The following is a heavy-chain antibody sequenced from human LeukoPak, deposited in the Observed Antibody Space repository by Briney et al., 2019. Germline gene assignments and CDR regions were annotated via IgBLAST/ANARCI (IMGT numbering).Heavy chain of an antibody. V-gene: IGHV1-8*01. CDR2: MNPNSGNT. D-gene: IGHD3-10*01. Sequence: ASVKVSCKASGYTFTSYDINWVRQATGQGLEWMGWMNPNSGNTGYAQKFQGRVTMTRNTSISTAYMELSSLRSEDTAVYYCARATSSSGSYYNYYYYYYMDVWGKGTTVTISS. CDR1: GYTFTSYD. J-gene: IGHJ6*03. CDR3: ARATSSSGSYYNYYYYYYMDV.